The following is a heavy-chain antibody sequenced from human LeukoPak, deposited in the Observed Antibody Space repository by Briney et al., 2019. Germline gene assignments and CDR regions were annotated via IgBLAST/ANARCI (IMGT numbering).Heavy chain of an antibody. D-gene: IGHD3-10*01. V-gene: IGHV2-5*02. CDR3: AHGSGNYSAFNY. CDR2: IYWDDDK. J-gene: IGHJ4*02. Sequence: SGLTLVKPTQTLTLTCSFSGFSLSTSGVGVGWIRQPPGKALEWLALIYWDDDKCYSPSLKSRLTITKDTSKNQVVLTMTNMDPVDTATYYCAHGSGNYSAFNYWGQGTLVTVSS. CDR1: GFSLSTSGVG.